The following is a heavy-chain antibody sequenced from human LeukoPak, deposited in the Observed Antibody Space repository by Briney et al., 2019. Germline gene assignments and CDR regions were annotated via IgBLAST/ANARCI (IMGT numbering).Heavy chain of an antibody. D-gene: IGHD3-3*01. V-gene: IGHV1-2*02. CDR3: ARGSTIFGVVIIPVPVFDI. J-gene: IGHJ3*02. CDR1: GYTFTGYY. Sequence: ASVKVSCKASGYTFTGYYMHWVRQAPGQGLEWMGWINPNSGGTNYAQKFQGRVTMTRDTSISTAYMELSRLRSDDTAVYYCARGSTIFGVVIIPVPVFDIWGQGTMVTVSS. CDR2: INPNSGGT.